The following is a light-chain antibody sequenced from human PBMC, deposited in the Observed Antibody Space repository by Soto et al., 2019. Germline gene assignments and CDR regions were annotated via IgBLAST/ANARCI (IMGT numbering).Light chain of an antibody. V-gene: IGKV3-11*01. CDR2: DTS. J-gene: IGKJ1*01. Sequence: EIVLTQSPATLSLSPGERATLSCRASQSVSSYLAWYQHKPGQSPRLLIYDTSNRAPGIPDRFSGSASGTDFTLTISSLEPEDFAVYYCQQRATWPWTFGQGTAVEIK. CDR1: QSVSSY. CDR3: QQRATWPWT.